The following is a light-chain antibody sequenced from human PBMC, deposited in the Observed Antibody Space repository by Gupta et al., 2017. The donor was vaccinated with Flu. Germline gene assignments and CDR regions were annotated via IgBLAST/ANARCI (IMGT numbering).Light chain of an antibody. CDR3: QQYGSSPLFS. V-gene: IGKV3-20*01. CDR1: QSVSSSY. J-gene: IGKJ3*01. CDR2: GAS. Sequence: EIVLTQSPGTLSLFPGERATLSCRASQSVSSSYLAWYQQKPGQAPRLLIYGASSRATGIPDRFSGSGSGTDFTLTISRLEPEEFAVYFCQQYGSSPLFSFGPGTKVDIK.